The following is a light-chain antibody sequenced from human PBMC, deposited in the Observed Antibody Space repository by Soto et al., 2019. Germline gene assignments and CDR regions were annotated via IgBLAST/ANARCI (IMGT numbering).Light chain of an antibody. Sequence: QSALTQPASVSGSPGQSITIFCTGTSSDVGGYNYVSWYQQRPGKPPKLMIYDVTNRPSGVSNRFSGSKSGSTASLTISGLQAEDEGDYYCISDTNRNTVVFGGGTKLTVL. J-gene: IGLJ3*02. CDR1: SSDVGGYNY. CDR2: DVT. CDR3: ISDTNRNTVV. V-gene: IGLV2-14*03.